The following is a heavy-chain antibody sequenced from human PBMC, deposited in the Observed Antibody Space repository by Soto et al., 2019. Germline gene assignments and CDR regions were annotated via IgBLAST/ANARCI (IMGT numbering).Heavy chain of an antibody. J-gene: IGHJ6*02. CDR1: GYTFTGYY. V-gene: IGHV1-2*04. Sequence: EASVKVSCKASGYTFTGYYMHWVRQAPGQGLEWMGWINPNSGGTNYAQKFQGWVTMTRDTSISTAYMELSRLRSDDTAVYYCARGLTTVTTRPPRNYYYGMDVWGQGTTVTVSS. CDR2: INPNSGGT. D-gene: IGHD4-4*01. CDR3: ARGLTTVTTRPPRNYYYGMDV.